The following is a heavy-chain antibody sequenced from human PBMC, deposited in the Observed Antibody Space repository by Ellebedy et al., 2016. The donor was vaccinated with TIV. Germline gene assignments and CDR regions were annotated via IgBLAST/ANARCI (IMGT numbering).Heavy chain of an antibody. CDR3: ARLKTSYMDV. J-gene: IGHJ6*03. Sequence: GGSLRLSXAASGFTFSSYAMHWVRQAPGKGLEWVAVIWYDGSKKYYADSVKGRFTISRDNSKNTLSLQMNSLRAEDTAAYYCARLKTSYMDVWGKGTTVTVSS. CDR1: GFTFSSYA. CDR2: IWYDGSKK. D-gene: IGHD1-14*01. V-gene: IGHV3-33*08.